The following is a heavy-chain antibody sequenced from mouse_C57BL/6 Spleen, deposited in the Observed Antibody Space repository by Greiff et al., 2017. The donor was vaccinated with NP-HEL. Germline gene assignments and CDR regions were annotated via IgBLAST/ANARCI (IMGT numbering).Heavy chain of an antibody. CDR2: ISSGSSTI. CDR3: ARGPDYYGSSPYAMDY. D-gene: IGHD1-1*01. CDR1: GFTFSDYG. Sequence: EVQGVESGGGLVKPGGSLKLSCAASGFTFSDYGMHWVRQAPEKGLEWVAYISSGSSTIYYADTVKGRFTISRDNAKNTLFLQMTSLRSEDTAMYYCARGPDYYGSSPYAMDYWGQGTSVTVSS. V-gene: IGHV5-17*01. J-gene: IGHJ4*01.